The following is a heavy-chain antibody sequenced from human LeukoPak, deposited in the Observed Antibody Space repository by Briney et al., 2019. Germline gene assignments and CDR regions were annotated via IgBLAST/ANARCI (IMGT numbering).Heavy chain of an antibody. V-gene: IGHV4-39*01. J-gene: IGHJ4*02. CDR1: GGSISSSSYY. Sequence: PSETLSLTCTVSGGSISSSSYYWGWIRQPPGKGLEWIGSIYYSGSTYYNPSLKSRVTISVDTSKNQFSLKLSSVTAADTAVYYCLTVEDTAMVVDYWGQGTLVTVSS. CDR2: IYYSGST. CDR3: LTVEDTAMVVDY. D-gene: IGHD5-18*01.